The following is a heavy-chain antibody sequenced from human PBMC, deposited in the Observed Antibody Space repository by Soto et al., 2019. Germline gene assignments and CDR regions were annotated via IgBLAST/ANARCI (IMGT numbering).Heavy chain of an antibody. Sequence: HVQLVESGGDLVKPGGSLRLSCAASGYTFSDYYMSWIRQAPGKGLEWVSYIDTSGTKIYYADSVKGRFTITRDNAKKSLYLEMNSLRDEDTAVYYCASHYDMWSGYLSPVDYWGHGNLVTVSS. CDR3: ASHYDMWSGYLSPVDY. CDR1: GYTFSDYY. CDR2: IDTSGTKI. J-gene: IGHJ4*01. D-gene: IGHD3-3*01. V-gene: IGHV3-11*01.